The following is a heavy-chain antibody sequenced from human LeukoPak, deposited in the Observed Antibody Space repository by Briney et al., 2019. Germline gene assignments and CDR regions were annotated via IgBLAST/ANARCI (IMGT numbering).Heavy chain of an antibody. CDR3: ARDACRTRGYSYGYVRSYYYGMDV. J-gene: IGHJ6*02. CDR2: IKQDGSEK. D-gene: IGHD5-18*01. Sequence: GGSLRLSCAASGFTFSSYWWSWIRQPPGKGLEWVAKIKQDGSEKYYADSEKGRFTISRDNANNSLYLQMNSLRAEDTAVYCCARDACRTRGYSYGYVRSYYYGMDVWGQGTTVTVSS. V-gene: IGHV3-7*01. CDR1: GFTFSSYW.